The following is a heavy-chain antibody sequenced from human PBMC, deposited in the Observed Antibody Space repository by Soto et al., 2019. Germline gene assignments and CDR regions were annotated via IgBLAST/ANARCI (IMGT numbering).Heavy chain of an antibody. J-gene: IGHJ6*02. Sequence: EVRLVESGGGLVQPGGSLTLSCAASGFTFSTYWMTWVRQAPGKGLEWVANINQDGSEKYYMDSMKGRFTISRDNANNSLLLQLNSLRAEDTAVYYCARDRGRPDLRDTHFYDSSDLDYGMDVWGQGTTVTVSS. D-gene: IGHD3-22*01. CDR1: GFTFSTYW. CDR3: ARDRGRPDLRDTHFYDSSDLDYGMDV. CDR2: INQDGSEK. V-gene: IGHV3-7*01.